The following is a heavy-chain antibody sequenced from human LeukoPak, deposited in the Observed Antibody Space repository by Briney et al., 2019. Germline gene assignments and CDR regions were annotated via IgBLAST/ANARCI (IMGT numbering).Heavy chain of an antibody. CDR3: AREGGWLQPY. CDR2: IYSSGST. V-gene: IGHV4-30-4*08. J-gene: IGHJ4*02. Sequence: SETLSLTCTVSGGSINSGDYYWSWIRQPPGKGLEWIGYIYSSGSTFYNPSLKSRVNISVDTSKNQFSLKLSSVTAADTAVYYCAREGGWLQPYWGQGTLVTVSS. D-gene: IGHD5-24*01. CDR1: GGSINSGDYY.